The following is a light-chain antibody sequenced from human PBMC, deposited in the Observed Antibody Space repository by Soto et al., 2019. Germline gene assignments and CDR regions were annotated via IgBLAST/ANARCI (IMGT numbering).Light chain of an antibody. V-gene: IGLV1-44*01. CDR2: SNS. CDR1: ISNIGSNT. Sequence: QSVLTQAPSASGTPGQRVTISCSGSISNIGSNTVSWYQQLPGTAPKLLIYSNSQRPPGVPDRFSGSKSGTSASLAISGLQSEDEADYNCAAWDDSLNATYVFGTGTKGIV. J-gene: IGLJ1*01. CDR3: AAWDDSLNATYV.